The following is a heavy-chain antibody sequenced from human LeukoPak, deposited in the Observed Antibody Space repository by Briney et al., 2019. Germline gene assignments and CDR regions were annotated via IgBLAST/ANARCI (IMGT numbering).Heavy chain of an antibody. CDR3: ARGGYAPFHFDY. V-gene: IGHV4-59*01. CDR1: GGSISSYY. J-gene: IGHJ4*02. Sequence: PSETLSLTCTVSGGSISSYYWSWIRQPPGKGLEWIGYIYYSGSTNYNPSLKSRVTISVDTSKNQFSLKLSSVTAADTAVYYYARGGYAPFHFDYWGQGTLVTVSS. CDR2: IYYSGST. D-gene: IGHD5-12*01.